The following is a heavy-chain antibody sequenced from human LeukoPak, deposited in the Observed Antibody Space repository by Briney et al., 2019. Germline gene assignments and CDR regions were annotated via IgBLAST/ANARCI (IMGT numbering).Heavy chain of an antibody. V-gene: IGHV4-59*01. Sequence: NPSETLSLTCTVSGGSISSYYWSWIRQPPGKGLEWIGYIYYSGSTYYNPSLRSRVTISVDTSKNQFSLKLSSVTAEDTAVYYCARGMFMDVWGKGTTVTVSS. CDR2: IYYSGST. D-gene: IGHD3-10*02. J-gene: IGHJ6*03. CDR1: GGSISSYY. CDR3: ARGMFMDV.